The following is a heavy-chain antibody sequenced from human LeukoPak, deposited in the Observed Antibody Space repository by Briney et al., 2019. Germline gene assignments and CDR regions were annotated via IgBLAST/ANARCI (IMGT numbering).Heavy chain of an antibody. D-gene: IGHD3-10*01. V-gene: IGHV3-73*01. J-gene: IGHJ4*02. CDR3: ARPSQYGSGTDYYFDS. CDR1: GFMFSGSP. Sequence: GGSLKLSCAASGFMFSGSPMHWVRQASGKGLEWVGHIRSKANNYATIYAASVKGRFTISRDDSKNTAYLQMNSLKTEDTAVYYCARPSQYGSGTDYYFDSWGQGTLVTVSS. CDR2: IRSKANNYAT.